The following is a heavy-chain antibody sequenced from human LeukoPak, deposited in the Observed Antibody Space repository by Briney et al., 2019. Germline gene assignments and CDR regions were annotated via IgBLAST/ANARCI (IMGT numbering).Heavy chain of an antibody. CDR2: IYYSGST. CDR3: ARRDCSGGSCYYFDY. Sequence: SETLSLTCTVSGGSISSYYWSWIRQPPGKGLEWIGYIYYSGSTYYNPSLKSRVTISVDTSKNQFSLKLSSVTAADTAVYYCARRDCSGGSCYYFDYWGQGTLVTVSS. V-gene: IGHV4-59*06. D-gene: IGHD2-15*01. CDR1: GGSISSYY. J-gene: IGHJ4*02.